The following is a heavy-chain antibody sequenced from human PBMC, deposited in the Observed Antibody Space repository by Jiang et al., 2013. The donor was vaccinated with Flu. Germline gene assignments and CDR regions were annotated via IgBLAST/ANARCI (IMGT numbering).Heavy chain of an antibody. CDR2: TYYRSKWYN. CDR1: GDSVSSNSAA. D-gene: IGHD6-13*01. Sequence: QTLSLTCAISGDSVSSNSAAWNWIRQSPSRGLEWLGRTYYRSKWYNDYAVSVKSRITINPDTSKNQFSLQLNSVTPEDTAVYYCARGLLQYSSSWYEDHFDYWGQGTLVTVSS. J-gene: IGHJ4*02. V-gene: IGHV6-1*01. CDR3: ARGLLQYSSSWYEDHFDY.